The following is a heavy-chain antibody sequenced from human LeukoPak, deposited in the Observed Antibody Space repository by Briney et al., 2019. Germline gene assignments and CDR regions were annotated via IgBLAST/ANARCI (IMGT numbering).Heavy chain of an antibody. CDR2: ISYDGSNK. Sequence: GRSLRLSCAASGFTFSSYAMHWVRQAPGKGLEWVAVISYDGSNKYYADSVKGRFTISRDNSKNTLYLQMNSLRAEDTAVYYCASAGGSTMATRFRWFDLWGQGTLVTVSS. CDR3: ASAGGSTMATRFRWFDL. CDR1: GFTFSSYA. V-gene: IGHV3-30-3*01. J-gene: IGHJ5*02. D-gene: IGHD4/OR15-4a*01.